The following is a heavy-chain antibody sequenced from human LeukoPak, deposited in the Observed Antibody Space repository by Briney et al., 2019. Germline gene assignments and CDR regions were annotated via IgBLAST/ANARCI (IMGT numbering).Heavy chain of an antibody. CDR3: ARVGYYDSSGYSTLPFDY. Sequence: SETLSLTCTVSGGSISSYYWSWIRQPPGKGLEWIGYIYYSGSTNYNPSLKSRVTISVDTSKNQSSLKLSSVPAAETAVYYCARVGYYDSSGYSTLPFDYWGQGTLVTVSS. V-gene: IGHV4-59*01. CDR2: IYYSGST. CDR1: GGSISSYY. J-gene: IGHJ4*02. D-gene: IGHD3-22*01.